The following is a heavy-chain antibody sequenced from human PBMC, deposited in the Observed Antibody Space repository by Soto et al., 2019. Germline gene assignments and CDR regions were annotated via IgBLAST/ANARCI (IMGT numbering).Heavy chain of an antibody. CDR3: AHSLGEDWFAP. V-gene: IGHV2-5*02. Sequence: QITLKESGPTLVKSTQTLTLTCTFSGFSLTTSGVGVGWIRQPPGKALEWLALIYWDDDKRYSPSLKSRLTLTKATSKNPVVLMMTNMDPVDTATYYCAHSLGEDWFAPWGQGTLVTVSS. CDR1: GFSLTTSGVG. J-gene: IGHJ5*02. D-gene: IGHD3-16*01. CDR2: IYWDDDK.